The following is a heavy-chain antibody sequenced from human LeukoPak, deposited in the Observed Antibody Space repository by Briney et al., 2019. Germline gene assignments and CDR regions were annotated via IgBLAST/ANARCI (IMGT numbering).Heavy chain of an antibody. V-gene: IGHV3-23*01. CDR1: GFTFSSYA. CDR2: ISGSGGST. J-gene: IGHJ5*02. Sequence: GGSLRLSCAASGFTFSSYAMSWVRQAPGKGLEWVSAISGSGGSTYYADSVKGRFTISRDNAKNSLYLQMNSLRAEDTAVYYCARDRYYYGARGWFDPWGQGTLVTVSS. D-gene: IGHD3-10*01. CDR3: ARDRYYYGARGWFDP.